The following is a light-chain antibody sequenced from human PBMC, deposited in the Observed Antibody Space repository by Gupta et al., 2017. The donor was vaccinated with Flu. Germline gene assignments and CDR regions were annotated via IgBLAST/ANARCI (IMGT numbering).Light chain of an antibody. V-gene: IGKV1-5*03. CDR2: KAS. CDR1: QSIRGW. J-gene: IGKJ4*01. Sequence: PSTVSASVGDRVTITCRSSQSIRGWLAWYQKKPDKAPNLLIYKASNLESGVTSSFSGSGSGTEFTLTIRSLQPDDFAVYYCQQDNNFPLTFGRGTKVEIK. CDR3: QQDNNFPLT.